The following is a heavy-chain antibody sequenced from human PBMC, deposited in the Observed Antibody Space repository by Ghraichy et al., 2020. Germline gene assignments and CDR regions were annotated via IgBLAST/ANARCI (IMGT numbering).Heavy chain of an antibody. CDR1: GFTFSSYS. CDR3: AREGDIVVVPAAVFYMDV. D-gene: IGHD2-2*01. J-gene: IGHJ6*03. V-gene: IGHV3-21*01. CDR2: ISSSSSYI. Sequence: GGSLRLSCAASGFTFSSYSMNWVRQAPGKGLEWVSSISSSSSYIYYADSVKGRFTISRDNAKNSLYLQMNSLRAEDTAVYYCAREGDIVVVPAAVFYMDVWGKGTTVTVSS.